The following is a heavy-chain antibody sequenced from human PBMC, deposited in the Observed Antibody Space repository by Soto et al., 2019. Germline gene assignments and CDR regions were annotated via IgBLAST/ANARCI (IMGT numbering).Heavy chain of an antibody. Sequence: SVKVSCKASGGSLSTNPISWVRQAPGQGLEWMGGTGSGTGPGNHAQKFQGRLTVTADKSTSTVYMELTNLSSEDTAVYYCARRHSGGFFRFFDSWGQGTLVTVSS. D-gene: IGHD2-15*01. J-gene: IGHJ4*02. CDR3: ARRHSGGFFRFFDS. CDR1: GGSLSTNP. V-gene: IGHV1-69*06. CDR2: TGSGTGPG.